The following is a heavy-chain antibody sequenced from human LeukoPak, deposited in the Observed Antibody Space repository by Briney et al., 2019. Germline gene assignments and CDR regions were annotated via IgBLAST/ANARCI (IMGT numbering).Heavy chain of an antibody. CDR2: ISSSSSYI. D-gene: IGHD6-19*01. J-gene: IGHJ4*01. Sequence: GGSLRLSCAASGFTFSSYGMHWVRQAPGKGLEWVSSISSSSSYIYYADSVKGRFTISRDNAKNSLYLQMNSLRAEDTAVYYCARDKEAHIAVAGTTDYWGQGTLVTVSS. V-gene: IGHV3-21*01. CDR1: GFTFSSYG. CDR3: ARDKEAHIAVAGTTDY.